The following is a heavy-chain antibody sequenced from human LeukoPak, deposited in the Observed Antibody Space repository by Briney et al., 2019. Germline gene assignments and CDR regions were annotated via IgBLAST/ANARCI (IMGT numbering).Heavy chain of an antibody. J-gene: IGHJ4*02. CDR2: IAIPGST. D-gene: IGHD5-12*01. CDR1: GFTFRRYA. Sequence: GGSLRLSCAASGFTFRRYAMSWVRQAPGKGLDWVSTIAIPGSTYYADSVKGRFTVSRDSPKTTLYLQMNSLRAEDTAVYYCAKDLGEGAYDWSRYFFDYWGQGTLVTVSS. V-gene: IGHV3-23*01. CDR3: AKDLGEGAYDWSRYFFDY.